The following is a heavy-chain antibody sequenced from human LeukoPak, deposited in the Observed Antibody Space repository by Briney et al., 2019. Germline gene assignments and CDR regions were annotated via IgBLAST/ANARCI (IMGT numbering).Heavy chain of an antibody. CDR3: AKDKGYSSSDGFDY. V-gene: IGHV3-9*03. CDR1: GFTFDDYA. D-gene: IGHD6-13*01. CDR2: ISWNSGSI. Sequence: GRSLRLPCAASGFTFDDYAMHWVRQAPGKGLEWVSGISWNSGSIGYADSVKGRFTISRDNAKNSLYLQMNSLRAEDMALYYCAKDKGYSSSDGFDYWGQGTLVTVSS. J-gene: IGHJ4*02.